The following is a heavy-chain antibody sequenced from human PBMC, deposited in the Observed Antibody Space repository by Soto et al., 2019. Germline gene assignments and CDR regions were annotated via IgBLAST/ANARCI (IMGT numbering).Heavy chain of an antibody. CDR2: IIPILGIA. V-gene: IGHV1-69*02. CDR1: GGTFSSYT. Sequence: AGKVSWKASGGTFSSYTISWVRQAPGQGLEWMGRIIPILGIANYAQKFQGRVTITADKSTSTAYMELSSLRSEDTAVYYCARAPTAAVVPGPLLHSALDVX. J-gene: IGHJ6*01. D-gene: IGHD2-15*01. CDR3: ARAPTAAVVPGPLLHSALDV.